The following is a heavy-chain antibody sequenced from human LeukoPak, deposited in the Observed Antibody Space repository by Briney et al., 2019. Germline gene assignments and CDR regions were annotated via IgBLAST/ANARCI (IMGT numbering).Heavy chain of an antibody. J-gene: IGHJ4*02. Sequence: GGSLRLSCATSGFTFSSYAISWVRQAPGKGLEWVSAISASGGSTYYADSVKGRFTISRDNSKNTLYLQMNSLRAEDTAVYYCATTKLGYCSGGSSYSTHYRLDYWGQGTLVTVSS. CDR2: ISASGGST. CDR1: GFTFSSYA. CDR3: ATTKLGYCSGGSSYSTHYRLDY. V-gene: IGHV3-23*01. D-gene: IGHD2-15*01.